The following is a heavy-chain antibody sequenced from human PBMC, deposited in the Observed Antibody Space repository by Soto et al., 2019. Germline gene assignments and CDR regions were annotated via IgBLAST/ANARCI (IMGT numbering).Heavy chain of an antibody. Sequence: QVQLQQSGPGLVKPSQTLSLTCAISGDSVSGNSVAWNWIRQSPSKGLEWLGRTYSRSNWYPDYAQLVRRRIPFSQDTTKNVLSLVLKSVAPEDTAVYFCVSERFLTGDYTGLTGFDSWAQGTLVTVSS. CDR3: VSERFLTGDYTGLTGFDS. CDR2: TYSRSNWYP. J-gene: IGHJ4*02. D-gene: IGHD3-9*01. V-gene: IGHV6-1*01. CDR1: GDSVSGNSVA.